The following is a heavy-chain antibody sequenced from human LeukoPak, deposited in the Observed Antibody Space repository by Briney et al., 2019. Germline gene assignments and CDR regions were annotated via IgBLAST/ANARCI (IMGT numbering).Heavy chain of an antibody. CDR1: GFTFSSYA. CDR2: ISGSGGST. CDR3: TRLGGGSPNIVVVPGTSKLKWFDP. V-gene: IGHV3-23*01. J-gene: IGHJ5*02. Sequence: GGSLRLSCAASGFTFSSYAMSWVRQAPGKGLEWVSAISGSGGSTYYADSVKGRFTISRDNSKNTLYLQMNSLRAEDTAVYYCTRLGGGSPNIVVVPGTSKLKWFDPWGQGTLVTVSS. D-gene: IGHD2-2*01.